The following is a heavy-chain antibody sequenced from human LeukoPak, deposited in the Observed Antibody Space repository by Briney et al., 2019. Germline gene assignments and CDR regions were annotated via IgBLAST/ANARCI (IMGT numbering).Heavy chain of an antibody. V-gene: IGHV3-21*01. CDR2: IDTDGTYI. J-gene: IGHJ4*02. CDR3: ARMNYVSSGWGAPFDY. Sequence: PGGSLRLSCAASGFTFRNYDIHWIRQAPGKGLEWVPSIDTDGTYIHYADSVKGRFTISRDNSKNSLYLQMNSLRAEDTAVYYCARMNYVSSGWGAPFDYWGQGTLVTVSS. CDR1: GFTFRNYD. D-gene: IGHD1-7*01.